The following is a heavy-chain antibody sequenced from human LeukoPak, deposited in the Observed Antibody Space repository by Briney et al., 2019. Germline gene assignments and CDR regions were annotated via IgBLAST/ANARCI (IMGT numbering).Heavy chain of an antibody. CDR1: GGTFSSYA. J-gene: IGHJ6*02. D-gene: IGHD6-13*01. CDR3: ARGAAAGHYNYYGMDV. CDR2: IIPILGIA. Sequence: SVKVSCKASGGTFSSYAISWVRQAPGQGLEWMGRIIPILGIANYAQKFQGRVTITADKSTSTAYMELSSLRSEDTAVYYCARGAAAGHYNYYGMDVWGQGTTVTVSS. V-gene: IGHV1-69*04.